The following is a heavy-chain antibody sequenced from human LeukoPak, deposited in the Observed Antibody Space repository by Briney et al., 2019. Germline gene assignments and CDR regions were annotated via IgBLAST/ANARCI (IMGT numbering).Heavy chain of an antibody. CDR1: GGSFSGYY. J-gene: IGHJ4*02. D-gene: IGHD1-26*01. CDR2: INHSGST. Sequence: SETLSLTCAVYGGSFSGYYWSWIRQPPGKGLEWIGEINHSGSTNYNPSLKRRVTISVDTSKNQFSLKLSSVTAADTAVYYCARGLHFDYWGQGTLVTVSS. CDR3: ARGLHFDY. V-gene: IGHV4-34*01.